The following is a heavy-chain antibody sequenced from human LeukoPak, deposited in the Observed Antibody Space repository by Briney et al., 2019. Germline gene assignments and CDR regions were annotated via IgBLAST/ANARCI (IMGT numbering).Heavy chain of an antibody. Sequence: GGSLRLSCAASGFTFSSYWMSWVRQAPGKGLEWVANIKQDGSEKYYVDSVKGRFTISRDNAKNSLYLQMNSLGAEDTAVYYCAREEGSGGYYHGMDVWGKGTTVTVSS. V-gene: IGHV3-7*03. CDR2: IKQDGSEK. CDR3: AREEGSGGYYHGMDV. J-gene: IGHJ6*04. D-gene: IGHD3-10*01. CDR1: GFTFSSYW.